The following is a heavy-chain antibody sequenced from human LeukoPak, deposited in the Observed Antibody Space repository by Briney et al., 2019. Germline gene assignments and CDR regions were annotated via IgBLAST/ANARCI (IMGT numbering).Heavy chain of an antibody. V-gene: IGHV4-61*02. CDR1: GGSISSGSYY. Sequence: SETLSLTCTVSGGSISSGSYYWSWIRQPAGKGLEWIGRIYTSGSTNYNPSLKSRVTIPVDTSKNQFSLKLSSVTAADTAVYYCARRPLVRSSWYKIWWFDPWGQGTLVTVSS. J-gene: IGHJ5*02. D-gene: IGHD6-13*01. CDR3: ARRPLVRSSWYKIWWFDP. CDR2: IYTSGST.